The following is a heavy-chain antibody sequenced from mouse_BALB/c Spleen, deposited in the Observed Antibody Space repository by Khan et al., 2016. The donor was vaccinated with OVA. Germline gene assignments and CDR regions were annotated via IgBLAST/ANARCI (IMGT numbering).Heavy chain of an antibody. J-gene: IGHJ3*01. V-gene: IGHV1S81*02. CDR3: TRSGYGSFAY. D-gene: IGHD2-2*01. Sequence: QVQLQQSGAELVKPGASVKLSCKASGYTFSSYYMYWVKQRPGQGLEWIGEINPNNGGTNFNEKFKSKATMTVDKSSSTAYMQISSLTTEDSAVYYGTRSGYGSFAYWGQGTMVTVSA. CDR2: INPNNGGT. CDR1: GYTFSSYY.